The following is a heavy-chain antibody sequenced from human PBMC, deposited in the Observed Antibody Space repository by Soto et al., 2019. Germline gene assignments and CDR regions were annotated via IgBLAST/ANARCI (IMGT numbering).Heavy chain of an antibody. J-gene: IGHJ4*02. Sequence: ASVKVSCKASGYTFTSYYMHWVRQAPGQGLEWMGIINPGGGSTSYAQKFQGRVTMTRETSTSTVYMELSSLRAEDTAVYYCAAGRDSYDSSGYWGQGTLVTVSS. CDR2: INPGGGST. V-gene: IGHV1-46*01. D-gene: IGHD3-22*01. CDR3: AAGRDSYDSSGY. CDR1: GYTFTSYY.